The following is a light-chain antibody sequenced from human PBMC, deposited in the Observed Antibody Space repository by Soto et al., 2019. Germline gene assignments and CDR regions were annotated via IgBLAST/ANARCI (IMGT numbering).Light chain of an antibody. CDR3: QQLHSYPFT. V-gene: IGKV1-9*01. Sequence: IQLTQSPPSLSASLGDRVAITCRASQGVSSSLAWYHQQPGKAPKLLIYAATTLQSGVPSRFSGSGSGTDFTLTINSLQPEDFATYYCQQLHSYPFTFGQGTRQEIK. CDR1: QGVSSS. CDR2: AAT. J-gene: IGKJ5*01.